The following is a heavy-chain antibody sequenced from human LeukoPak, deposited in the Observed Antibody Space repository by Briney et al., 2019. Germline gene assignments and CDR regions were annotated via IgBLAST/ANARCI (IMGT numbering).Heavy chain of an antibody. CDR3: AKGAVSRGYTYVAN. V-gene: IGHV3-23*01. D-gene: IGHD5-18*01. CDR2: VSGSGGST. J-gene: IGHJ4*02. Sequence: GGSLRLSCAASAFTFRPYAMIWVRQAPGKGLEWVSTVSGSGGSTYYADSVKGRFTISRDNSNNTLYLEMNSLRAEDTAVYYCAKGAVSRGYTYVANWGQGTLVTVSS. CDR1: AFTFRPYA.